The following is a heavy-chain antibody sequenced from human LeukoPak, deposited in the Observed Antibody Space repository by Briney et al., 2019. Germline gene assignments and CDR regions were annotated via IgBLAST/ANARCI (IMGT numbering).Heavy chain of an antibody. Sequence: GGSLRLSCAASGFTLSSYAMSWVRQDPGKGLEWVSAISGSGGSTYYADSVKGRFTISRDNSKNTLYLQMNSLRAEDTAVYYCAKRYSYGFDDLSDWGQGTLVTVSS. CDR1: GFTLSSYA. V-gene: IGHV3-23*01. D-gene: IGHD5-18*01. CDR2: ISGSGGST. J-gene: IGHJ4*02. CDR3: AKRYSYGFDDLSD.